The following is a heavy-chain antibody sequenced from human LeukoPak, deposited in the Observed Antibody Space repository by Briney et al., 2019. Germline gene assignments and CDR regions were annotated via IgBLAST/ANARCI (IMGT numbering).Heavy chain of an antibody. V-gene: IGHV1-69*04. CDR1: GGTFSSYA. J-gene: IGHJ5*02. CDR3: AREASFITMVRGAPQDNWFDP. CDR2: IIPILGIA. D-gene: IGHD3-10*01. Sequence: EASVKVSCKASGGTFSSYAISWVRQAPGQGLEWMGRIIPILGIANYAQKFQGRVTITADKSTSTAYMELSSLRSEDTAVYYCAREASFITMVRGAPQDNWFDPWGQGTLVTVSS.